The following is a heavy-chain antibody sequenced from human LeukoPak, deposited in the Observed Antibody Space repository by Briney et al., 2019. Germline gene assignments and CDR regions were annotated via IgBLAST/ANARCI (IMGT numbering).Heavy chain of an antibody. J-gene: IGHJ4*02. D-gene: IGHD4-11*01. CDR2: INPNSGGT. CDR3: ARGAEGTTVNPSVPFDY. V-gene: IGHV1-2*04. Sequence: GASVNVSCTASGYTFTGYYMHWVRQAPGQGLEWMGWINPNSGGTNYAQKFQGWVTMTRDTSISTAYMELSRLRSDDTAVYYCARGAEGTTVNPSVPFDYWGQGTLVTVSS. CDR1: GYTFTGYY.